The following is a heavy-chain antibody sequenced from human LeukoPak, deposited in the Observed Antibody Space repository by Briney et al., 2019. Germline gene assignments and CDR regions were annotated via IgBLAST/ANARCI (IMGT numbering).Heavy chain of an antibody. D-gene: IGHD2-8*01. CDR3: ARGGRGYWT. V-gene: IGHV4-34*01. CDR2: INHSGST. J-gene: IGHJ4*02. CDR1: GFTFSSYE. Sequence: GSLRLSCAASGFTFSSYEMNWVRQPPGKGLEWIGEINHSGSTNYNPSLKSRVTISVDTSKNQFSLKLSSVTAADTAVYYCARGGRGYWTWGQGTLVTVSS.